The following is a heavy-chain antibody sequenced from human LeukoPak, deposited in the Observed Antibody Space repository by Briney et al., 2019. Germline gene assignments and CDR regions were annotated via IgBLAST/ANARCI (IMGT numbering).Heavy chain of an antibody. J-gene: IGHJ3*02. D-gene: IGHD3-9*01. CDR2: ISYSGST. CDR1: GGSFGTYY. CDR3: ARQGYDILTGYIDAFDI. Sequence: PSETLSLTCTVSGGSFGTYYWSWIRQPPGKGLEWIGYISYSGSTNYNPSLKSRVTISIDTSKNQFSLKLRSVTAADTAIYYCARQGYDILTGYIDAFDIWGQGTMVTVSS. V-gene: IGHV4-59*08.